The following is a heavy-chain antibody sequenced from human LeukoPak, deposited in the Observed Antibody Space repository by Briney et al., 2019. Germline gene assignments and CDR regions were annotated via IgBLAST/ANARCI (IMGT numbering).Heavy chain of an antibody. CDR3: ARGVSEWSGKDY. CDR2: ISAYDGNT. D-gene: IGHD3-3*01. V-gene: IGHV1-18*01. J-gene: IGHJ4*02. CDR1: GYTFASYG. Sequence: GASVKVSCKASGYTFASYGISWVRQAPGQGLEWMGWISAYDGNTKYAQKFQGRVTMTTDTSTSTAYMELRSLRSDDTAVYYCARGVSEWSGKDYWGQGTLATVSS.